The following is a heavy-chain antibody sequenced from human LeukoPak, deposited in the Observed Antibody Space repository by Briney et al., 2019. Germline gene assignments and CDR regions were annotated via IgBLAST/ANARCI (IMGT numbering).Heavy chain of an antibody. D-gene: IGHD3-22*01. V-gene: IGHV3-9*01. CDR3: AKDALSGYYYLGVFDY. CDR2: ISWNRGSI. CDR1: GFTFDDYA. Sequence: PGRSLRLSCAASGFTFDDYAMHWVRQAPGKGLEWVSGISWNRGSIGYADSVKGRFTISRDNAKNSLYLQMNSLRAEDTALYYCAKDALSGYYYLGVFDYWGQGTLVTVSS. J-gene: IGHJ4*02.